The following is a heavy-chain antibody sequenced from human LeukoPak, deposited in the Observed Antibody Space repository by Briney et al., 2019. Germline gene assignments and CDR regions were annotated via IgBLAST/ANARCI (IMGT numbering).Heavy chain of an antibody. D-gene: IGHD3-10*01. CDR2: INHSGST. Sequence: PGGSLRLSCAASGFTFSSYSMNWVRQPPGKGLEWIGEINHSGSTNYNPSLKSRVTISVDTSKNQFSLKLSSVTAADTAVYYCARRRYRGYGSGSYYTEFDYWGQGTLVTVSS. V-gene: IGHV4-34*01. J-gene: IGHJ4*02. CDR3: ARRRYRGYGSGSYYTEFDY. CDR1: GFTFSSYS.